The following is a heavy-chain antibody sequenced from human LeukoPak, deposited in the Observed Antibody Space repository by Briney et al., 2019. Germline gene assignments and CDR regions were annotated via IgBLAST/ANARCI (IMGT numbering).Heavy chain of an antibody. J-gene: IGHJ4*02. V-gene: IGHV1-18*01. CDR1: GYTITDSYS. CDR3: ARADNGAREGFDY. D-gene: IGHD1-1*01. Sequence: ASVKASCKASGYTITDSYSITWVRQAPGQGLEWMGYISTYNGYTNYAQNLQGRVSMTTDTSTNTAYMELRSLRSDDTAVYYCARADNGAREGFDYWGQGTLVTVSS. CDR2: ISTYNGYT.